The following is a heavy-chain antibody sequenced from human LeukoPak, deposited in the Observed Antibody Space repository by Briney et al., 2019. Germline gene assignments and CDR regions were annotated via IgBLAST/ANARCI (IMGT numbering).Heavy chain of an antibody. V-gene: IGHV1-18*01. CDR2: ISAYNGNT. J-gene: IGHJ5*02. D-gene: IGHD6-13*01. CDR1: GYTFTSYG. CDR3: ARAGGGWDYQTPGWEQQLPTRNWFDP. Sequence: GASVKVSCKASGYTFTSYGISWVRQAPGQGLEWMGWISAYNGNTNYAQKLQGRVTMTTDTSTSTAYMELRSLRSDDTAVYYCARAGGGWDYQTPGWEQQLPTRNWFDPWGQGTLVTVSS.